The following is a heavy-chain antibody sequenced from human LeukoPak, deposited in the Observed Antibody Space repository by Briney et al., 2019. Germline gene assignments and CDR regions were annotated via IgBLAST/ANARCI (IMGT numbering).Heavy chain of an antibody. D-gene: IGHD3-16*01. CDR2: INPNSGGT. CDR3: ARGDRIS. Sequence: GASLKASRKPAVYTFTRYYIHSVRQAPGQGLEWMGWINPNSGGTNYAQKFQGRLTMTRDTSISTAYLELSRLTSDDTGIYYCARGDRISWGQGTLVTVSS. J-gene: IGHJ4*02. V-gene: IGHV1-2*02. CDR1: VYTFTRYY.